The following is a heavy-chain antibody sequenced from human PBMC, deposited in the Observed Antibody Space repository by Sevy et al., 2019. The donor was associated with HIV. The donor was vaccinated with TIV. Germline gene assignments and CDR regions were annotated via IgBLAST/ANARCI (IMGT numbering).Heavy chain of an antibody. V-gene: IGHV4-61*02. D-gene: IGHD6-19*01. J-gene: IGHJ5*02. CDR2: IYSSGST. Sequence: SETLSLTCIVSGGSISRGSYYWTWIRQPAGKGLEWIGRIYSSGSTDYNPSLKSRVTMSVDTSKNQFSLKLSSVTAADTDVYYCARGLAGFSPNWFDPWGQGILVTVSS. CDR3: ARGLAGFSPNWFDP. CDR1: GGSISRGSYY.